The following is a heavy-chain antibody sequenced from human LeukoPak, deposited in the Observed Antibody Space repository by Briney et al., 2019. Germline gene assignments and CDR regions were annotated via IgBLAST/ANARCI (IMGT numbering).Heavy chain of an antibody. V-gene: IGHV3-30*02. CDR1: GFTFSSYG. Sequence: GGSLRLSCAASGFTFSSYGMHWVRQAPGKGLEGVSFIRYDGRNTYYTDSVKGRFTISRDNSKNTLYLQMNSLRAEDTAVYYCAKDAQYSATYGQIYWGQGTLVTVSS. CDR3: AKDAQYSATYGQIY. CDR2: IRYDGRNT. J-gene: IGHJ4*02. D-gene: IGHD1-26*01.